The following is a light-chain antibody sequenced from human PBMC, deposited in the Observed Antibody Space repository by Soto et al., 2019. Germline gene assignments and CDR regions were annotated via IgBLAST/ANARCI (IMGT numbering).Light chain of an antibody. Sequence: DIQMTQSPSSLSASLGDRVAITCRASQSISSYLNWYQQKPGKAPKVLIYAASNLQSGVSSRFSGSGSGTDFALTISSLQPEDFATYYCQQGYSTPITFGQGTRLEIK. CDR1: QSISSY. V-gene: IGKV1-39*01. CDR2: AAS. CDR3: QQGYSTPIT. J-gene: IGKJ5*01.